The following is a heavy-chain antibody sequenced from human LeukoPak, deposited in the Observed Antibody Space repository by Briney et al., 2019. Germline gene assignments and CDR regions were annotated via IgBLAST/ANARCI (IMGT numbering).Heavy chain of an antibody. CDR1: GFTFSSYA. CDR2: IGYTGDST. J-gene: IGHJ3*02. V-gene: IGHV3-23*01. CDR3: AKSPTVDAAFDI. D-gene: IGHD4-23*01. Sequence: GGSLRLFCAASGFTFSSYAMNWVRQAPGKGLEWVSGIGYTGDSTFYADSVKGRFTVSRDGSKNTLFLHMNSLRAEDTALYYCAKSPTVDAAFDIWGQGTMVTVSS.